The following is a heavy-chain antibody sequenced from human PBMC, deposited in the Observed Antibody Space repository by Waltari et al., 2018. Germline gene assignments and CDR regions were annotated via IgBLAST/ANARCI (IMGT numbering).Heavy chain of an antibody. J-gene: IGHJ4*02. D-gene: IGHD5-18*01. CDR3: ARGDGNNHGYGSY. CDR1: RGTRRKYA. V-gene: IGHV1-69*04. CDR2: IIPMLGLG. Sequence: QVQLVQSGAEVKKPGASVKVSCKAARGTRRKYAITWVRQAPGQGLEWMGRIIPMLGLGNYAQKFQGRVTITADDSTRTAYMELRGLTSDDTAVYYCARGDGNNHGYGSYWGQGTLVTVSS.